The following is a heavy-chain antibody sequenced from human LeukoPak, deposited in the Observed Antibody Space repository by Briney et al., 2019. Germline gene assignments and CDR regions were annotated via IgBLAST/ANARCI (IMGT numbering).Heavy chain of an antibody. J-gene: IGHJ4*02. CDR2: IRFDGSIK. Sequence: GGSLRLSCAASGFTFSDYGMVWVRQAPDKGLEWMAFIRFDGSIKYYADSVKGRFTISRDNSKNTLYLQMNSLRAEDTAVYYCAKERRDGYNFGPTDYWGQGTLVTVSS. CDR3: AKERRDGYNFGPTDY. CDR1: GFTFSDYG. V-gene: IGHV3-30*02. D-gene: IGHD5-24*01.